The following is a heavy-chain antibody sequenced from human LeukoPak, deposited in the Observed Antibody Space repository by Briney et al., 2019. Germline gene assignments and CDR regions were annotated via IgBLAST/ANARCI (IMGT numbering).Heavy chain of an antibody. V-gene: IGHV4-4*07. Sequence: PSETLSLACTVSGDSINSYHWSWIRQPAGKGLEWIGRIHLSGSTNYNPSLRSRVAISMESTNNIFSLTFKSVTAADTAVYYCARDDSSRDDSGGYHYWGQGTLVTVSS. CDR2: IHLSGST. CDR1: GDSINSYH. J-gene: IGHJ4*02. CDR3: ARDDSSRDDSGGYHY. D-gene: IGHD3-22*01.